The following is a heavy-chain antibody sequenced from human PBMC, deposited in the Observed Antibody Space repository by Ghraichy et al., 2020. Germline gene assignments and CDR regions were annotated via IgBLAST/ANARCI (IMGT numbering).Heavy chain of an antibody. J-gene: IGHJ3*02. V-gene: IGHV1-2*02. CDR2: IYPNSGGT. Sequence: ASVKVSCKASGYTFTGYYMHWVRQAPGQGLEWMGWIYPNSGGTNYAQKFEGRVTMTRDTSITTAYMELSRLRSDDTAVYYCARGYCSGGSCWDTFDIWGHVPIATVS. D-gene: IGHD2-15*01. CDR1: GYTFTGYY. CDR3: ARGYCSGGSCWDTFDI.